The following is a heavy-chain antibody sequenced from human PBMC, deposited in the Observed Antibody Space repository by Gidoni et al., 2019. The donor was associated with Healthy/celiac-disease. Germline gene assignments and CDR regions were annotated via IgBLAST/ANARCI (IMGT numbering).Heavy chain of an antibody. D-gene: IGHD3-3*01. V-gene: IGHV3-7*03. CDR1: GFPFRSYC. CDR2: IKQDGSEK. Sequence: EVQLVESGGVLVQPGWSLRLPCAASGFPFRSYCMSWVRQAPGKGLEWVANIKQDGSEKYYVDSVKGRLTISRDNAKNSLYRQMNSLRAEDTAVYYCARALTMFGVVTRFDPWGQGTLVTVSS. CDR3: ARALTMFGVVTRFDP. J-gene: IGHJ5*02.